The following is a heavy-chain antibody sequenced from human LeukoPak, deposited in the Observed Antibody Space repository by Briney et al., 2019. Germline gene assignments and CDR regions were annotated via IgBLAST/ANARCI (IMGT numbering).Heavy chain of an antibody. D-gene: IGHD3-10*01. Sequence: SETPSLTCAVYGGSFSGYYWSWIRQPPGKGLEWIGDINHSGSTNYNPSLKSRVTISVDTSKNQFSLKLSSVTAADTAVYYCARGTSVRGVIKYYYYYYMDVWGKGTTVTVSS. V-gene: IGHV4-34*01. J-gene: IGHJ6*03. CDR2: INHSGST. CDR1: GGSFSGYY. CDR3: ARGTSVRGVIKYYYYYYMDV.